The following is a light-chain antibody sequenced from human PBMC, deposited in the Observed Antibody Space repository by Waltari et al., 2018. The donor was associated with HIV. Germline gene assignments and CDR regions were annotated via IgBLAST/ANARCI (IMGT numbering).Light chain of an antibody. CDR3: QAWDSSTVV. V-gene: IGLV3-1*01. CDR1: KLGDKY. Sequence: SYELTQPPSVSVSPGQTASITCSGDKLGDKYACWYQQKPGQSPVLVIDQDSKRPSGIPGLFAGSNSGNTATLTISGTQAMDEADYYCQAWDSSTVVFGGGTKLTVL. J-gene: IGLJ2*01. CDR2: QDS.